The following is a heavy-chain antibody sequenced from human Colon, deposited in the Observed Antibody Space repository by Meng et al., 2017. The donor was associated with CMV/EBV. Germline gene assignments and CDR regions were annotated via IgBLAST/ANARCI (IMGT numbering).Heavy chain of an antibody. CDR1: GYELTSYW. J-gene: IGHJ4*02. Sequence: GGSLTLSCRGSGYELTSYWIAWVRQMPGKGLEWVGFIYPDDSDTRYSPSVRGQVTISADKSIQTAYLQWGSLKASDTAMYYCTTGGLADFDHWGQGAQVTVSS. D-gene: IGHD3-16*01. V-gene: IGHV5-51*01. CDR3: TTGGLADFDH. CDR2: IYPDDSDT.